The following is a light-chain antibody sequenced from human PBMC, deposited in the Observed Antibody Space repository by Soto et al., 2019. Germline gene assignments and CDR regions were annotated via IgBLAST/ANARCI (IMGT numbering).Light chain of an antibody. Sequence: EIVMTQSPATLSVSPGERATLSCRTSQSFNSNLAWYQQKPGQAPRLLIHGASTRATGVPARFSGSGSGTEFTLTFSSLQSEDFAVYFCQQYNDWPLTFGGGTKVEIK. J-gene: IGKJ4*01. CDR1: QSFNSN. V-gene: IGKV3-15*01. CDR3: QQYNDWPLT. CDR2: GAS.